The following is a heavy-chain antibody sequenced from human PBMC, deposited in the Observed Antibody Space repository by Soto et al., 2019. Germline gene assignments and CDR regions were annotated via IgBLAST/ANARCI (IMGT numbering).Heavy chain of an antibody. CDR3: AKVTESSGSYCSFGSCLYYYGTDV. CDR1: GFTFSSYA. Sequence: GSLRLSCAASGFTFSSYAMSWVRQSPGKGLEWVSAISGSGGSTYYADSVKGRFTISRDNSKNTLYLQMNSLRAEDTAVYYCAKVTESSGSYCSFGSCLYYYGTDVCDPGTTVTVSS. D-gene: IGHD1-26*01. J-gene: IGHJ6*02. CDR2: ISGSGGST. V-gene: IGHV3-23*01.